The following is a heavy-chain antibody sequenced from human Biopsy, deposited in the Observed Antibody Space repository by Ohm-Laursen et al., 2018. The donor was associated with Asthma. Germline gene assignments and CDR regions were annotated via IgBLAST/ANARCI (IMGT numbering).Heavy chain of an antibody. D-gene: IGHD1-26*01. CDR3: AKDVFPGWELRRGPDY. CDR1: GFTFSNYG. V-gene: IGHV3-30*18. J-gene: IGHJ4*02. Sequence: SLRLSCSASGFTFSNYGMHWVRQALGKGLDWVAVISFDGSNKNYTDSVKGRFTISRDNSRNMLHLQMNSLRAEDTAVYYCAKDVFPGWELRRGPDYWGQGTLVTVSS. CDR2: ISFDGSNK.